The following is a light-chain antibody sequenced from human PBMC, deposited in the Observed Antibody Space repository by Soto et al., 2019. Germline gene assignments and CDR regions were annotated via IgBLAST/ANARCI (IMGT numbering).Light chain of an antibody. CDR1: SSDVGGYNF. J-gene: IGLJ3*02. Sequence: QSALTQPASVSGSPGQSITISCTGTSSDVGGYNFVSWYQQHPGKAPKLMIYEVTNRSSGVSNRFSGSKSGNTASLTISGLQAEDEADYYSSSYTSSYTWVFGGGTKLTVL. CDR3: SSYTSSYTWV. V-gene: IGLV2-14*01. CDR2: EVT.